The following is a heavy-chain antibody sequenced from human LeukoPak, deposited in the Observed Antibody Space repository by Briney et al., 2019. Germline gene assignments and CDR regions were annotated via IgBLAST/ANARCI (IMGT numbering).Heavy chain of an antibody. J-gene: IGHJ3*02. D-gene: IGHD2/OR15-2a*01. V-gene: IGHV3-33*01. CDR1: GFTFSSYG. Sequence: GRSLRLSCAASGFTFSSYGMHWVRQAPGKGLEWVAVIWYDGSNKYYADSVKGRFTISRDNSKNTLYLQMNSLRAEDTAVYYCARGRVLWAFDIWGQGTMVTVSS. CDR2: IWYDGSNK. CDR3: ARGRVLWAFDI.